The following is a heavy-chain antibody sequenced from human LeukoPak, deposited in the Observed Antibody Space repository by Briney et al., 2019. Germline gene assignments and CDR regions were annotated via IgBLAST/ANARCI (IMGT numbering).Heavy chain of an antibody. D-gene: IGHD5-12*01. Sequence: ASVKVSCKASGYTFTSYYMHWVRHAPGQGLEWMGIINPSGGSTSYAQKFQGRVTMTRDTSTSTVYMELSSLRSEDPAVYYCARDAIRGYYYMDVWGKGTTVTVSS. CDR1: GYTFTSYY. J-gene: IGHJ6*03. CDR2: INPSGGST. CDR3: ARDAIRGYYYMDV. V-gene: IGHV1-46*01.